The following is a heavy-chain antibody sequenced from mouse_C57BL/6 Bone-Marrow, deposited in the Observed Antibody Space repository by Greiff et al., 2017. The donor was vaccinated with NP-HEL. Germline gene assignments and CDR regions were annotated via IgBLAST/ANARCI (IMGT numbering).Heavy chain of an antibody. J-gene: IGHJ2*01. CDR1: GFNIKDDY. Sequence: VQLKQSGAELVRPGASVKLSCTASGFNIKDDYMHWVKQRPEQGLEWIGWIDPANGDTEYASKLQGKATITADTSSNTAYLQLSSLTSEDTAVYYCTASPLRKDYWGQGTTLTVSS. V-gene: IGHV14-4*01. D-gene: IGHD6-1*01. CDR3: TASPLRKDY. CDR2: IDPANGDT.